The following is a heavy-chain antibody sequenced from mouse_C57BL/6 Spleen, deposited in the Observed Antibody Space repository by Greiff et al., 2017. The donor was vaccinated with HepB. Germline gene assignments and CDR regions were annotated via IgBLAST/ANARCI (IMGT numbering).Heavy chain of an antibody. J-gene: IGHJ1*03. D-gene: IGHD6-1*01. CDR3: ARSLDASYFDD. CDR2: INPSNGGT. CDR1: GYTFTSYW. Sequence: QVQLQQPGTELVKPGASVKLSCKASGYTFTSYWLHWVKQRPGQGFEWIGNINPSNGGTNYNEKFKSKATLTVAKSSSTAYIQHSSLTSEDAAVYYCARSLDASYFDDWGKGTTVTVSS. V-gene: IGHV1-53*01.